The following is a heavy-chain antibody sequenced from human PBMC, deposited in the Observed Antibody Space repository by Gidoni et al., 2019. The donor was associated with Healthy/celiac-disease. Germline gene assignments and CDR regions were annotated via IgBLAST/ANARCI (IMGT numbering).Heavy chain of an antibody. Sequence: EVQLVESGGGLVQPGGSLRLSCAASGFTFSSYWMHWVRQAPGKGLVWVSRINSDGSSTSYADSVKGRFTISRDNAKNTLYLQMNSLRAEDTAVYYCARVGHYDYIWGSYRPFDYWGQGTLVTVSS. V-gene: IGHV3-74*01. CDR3: ARVGHYDYIWGSYRPFDY. CDR2: INSDGSST. D-gene: IGHD3-16*02. J-gene: IGHJ4*02. CDR1: GFTFSSYW.